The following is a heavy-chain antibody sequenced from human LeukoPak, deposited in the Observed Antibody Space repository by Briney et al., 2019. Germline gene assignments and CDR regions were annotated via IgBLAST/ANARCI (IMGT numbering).Heavy chain of an antibody. J-gene: IGHJ4*02. Sequence: RASVKVSCKASGGTFSSYAISWVRQAPGQGLEWMGRIIPIFGTANYAQKFQGRVTITTDESTSTAYMELSSLRSEDTAVYYCARGGRYYDSSGYYYYDYWGQGTLVTVSS. CDR2: IIPIFGTA. V-gene: IGHV1-69*05. CDR3: ARGGRYYDSSGYYYYDY. CDR1: GGTFSSYA. D-gene: IGHD3-22*01.